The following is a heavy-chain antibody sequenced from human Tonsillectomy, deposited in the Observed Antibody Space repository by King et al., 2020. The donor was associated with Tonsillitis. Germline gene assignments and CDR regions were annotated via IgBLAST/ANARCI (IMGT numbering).Heavy chain of an antibody. D-gene: IGHD4-17*01. CDR3: AKGHAGSGTTVTTSFDS. Sequence: VQLVESGGGLVQAGGSLRLSCVASGFTFYYYAMHWVRQAPEKGLEWVSGVSGIGGGISYADSVKGRFTISRDYSTNTLYLQMYGLRSEDTAVYYCAKGHAGSGTTVTTSFDSWGQGTLVTVSS. J-gene: IGHJ4*02. CDR2: VSGIGGGI. V-gene: IGHV3-23*04. CDR1: GFTFYYYA.